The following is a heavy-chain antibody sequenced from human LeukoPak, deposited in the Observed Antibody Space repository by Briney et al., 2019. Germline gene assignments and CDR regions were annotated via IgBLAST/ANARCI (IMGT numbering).Heavy chain of an antibody. D-gene: IGHD3-10*01. CDR2: ISYDGSNK. CDR3: ARGSYGSGTQGGFDY. J-gene: IGHJ4*02. V-gene: IGHV3-30*01. CDR1: GFTFSSYA. Sequence: GRSLRLSCAASGFTFSSYAMHWVRQAPGKGLEWVAVISYDGSNKYYADSVKDRFTISRDNSKNTLYLQMNSLRAEDTAVYYCARGSYGSGTQGGFDYWGQGTLVTVSS.